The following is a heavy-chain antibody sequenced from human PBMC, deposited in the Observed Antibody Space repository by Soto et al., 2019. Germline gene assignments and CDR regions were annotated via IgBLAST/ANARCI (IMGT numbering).Heavy chain of an antibody. Sequence: PSETLSLTCTVSGGSISSGGYYWSWIRQHPGKGLEWIGYIYYSGSTYYNPSLKSRVTISVDTSKNQFSLKLSSVTAADTAVYYCARNYGSGSGGWLDPWGQGTMVTVYS. CDR1: GGSISSGGYY. V-gene: IGHV4-31*03. J-gene: IGHJ5*02. CDR3: ARNYGSGSGGWLDP. CDR2: IYYSGST. D-gene: IGHD3-10*01.